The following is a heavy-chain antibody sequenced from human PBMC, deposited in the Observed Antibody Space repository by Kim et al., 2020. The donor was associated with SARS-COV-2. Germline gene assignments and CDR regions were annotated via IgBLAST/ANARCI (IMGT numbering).Heavy chain of an antibody. CDR3: ARDQRLQVATMVRGAKEGYWFDP. CDR1: GYTFTSYG. D-gene: IGHD3-10*01. Sequence: ASVKVSCKASGYTFTSYGISWVRQAPGQGLEWMGWISAYNGNTNYAQKLQGRVTMTTDTSTSTAYMELRSLRSDDTAVYYCARDQRLQVATMVRGAKEGYWFDPWGQGTLVTVSS. V-gene: IGHV1-18*01. J-gene: IGHJ5*02. CDR2: ISAYNGNT.